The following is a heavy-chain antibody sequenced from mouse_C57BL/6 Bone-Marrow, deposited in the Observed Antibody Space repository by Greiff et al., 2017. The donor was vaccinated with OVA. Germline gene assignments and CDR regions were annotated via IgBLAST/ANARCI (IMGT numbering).Heavy chain of an antibody. V-gene: IGHV1-50*01. Sequence: QVQLRQPGAELVKPGASVKLSCKASGYTFTSYWMQWVKQRPGQGLEWSGEIDPSDSYTNYNQKFKGKATLTVDTSSSTAYMQLSSLTSEDSAVXYCAKEGVYEDRYAMAYWCRGPSVTVSS. CDR3: AKEGVYEDRYAMAY. CDR1: GYTFTSYW. J-gene: IGHJ4*01. CDR2: IDPSDSYT. D-gene: IGHD3-2*01.